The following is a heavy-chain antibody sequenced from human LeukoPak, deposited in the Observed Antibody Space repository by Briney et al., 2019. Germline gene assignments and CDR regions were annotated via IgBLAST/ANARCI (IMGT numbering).Heavy chain of an antibody. D-gene: IGHD5-24*01. CDR1: GFTFSSYA. J-gene: IGHJ4*02. CDR2: ISGSGGST. Sequence: PGGSLRLSCAASGFTFSSYAMSWVRQAPGKGLEWVSAISGSGGSTYYADSVKGRFTISRDNSKNTLYLQMNSLRAEDTAVYYCAELYGYNGVTYYFDYWGQGTLVTVSS. V-gene: IGHV3-23*01. CDR3: AELYGYNGVTYYFDY.